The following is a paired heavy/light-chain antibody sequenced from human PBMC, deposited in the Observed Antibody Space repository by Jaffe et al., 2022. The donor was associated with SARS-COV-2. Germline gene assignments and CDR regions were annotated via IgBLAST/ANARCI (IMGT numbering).Heavy chain of an antibody. V-gene: IGHV1-69*01. CDR3: ARNRKYSSYGPDNWFDP. CDR2: INFMFHAV. Sequence: QVQLEQSGAEVKKPGSSVRVSCRASGGSFSNYAINWVRQAPGQGLEWVGGINFMFHAVQYAQKFQGRVTITADESTTTAYMELSSLRSDDTAVYYCARNRKYSSYGPDNWFDPWGQGSLVTVSS. CDR1: GGSFSNYA. D-gene: IGHD3-16*01. J-gene: IGHJ5*02.
Light chain of an antibody. V-gene: IGKV1-39*01. CDR3: QQSYSTPLYT. CDR2: DAS. CDR1: QSISTY. Sequence: DIQMTQSPSSLSASVGDRVIITCRASQSISTYLSWYQHKPGKAPKVLIYDASSLQSGVPSRFSGSGSGTDFTLTISSLQPEDSATYYCQQSYSTPLYTFGQGTKLEIK. J-gene: IGKJ2*01.